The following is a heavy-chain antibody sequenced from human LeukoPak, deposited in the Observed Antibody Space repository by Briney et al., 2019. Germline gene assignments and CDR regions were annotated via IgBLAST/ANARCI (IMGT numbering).Heavy chain of an antibody. CDR1: GDRVSSNSAA. J-gene: IGHJ6*02. V-gene: IGHV6-1*01. CDR3: ARDSIVVVPDAYYYGMDV. D-gene: IGHD2-2*01. CDR2: TYYRSKWYN. Sequence: SQTLSLTCAISGDRVSSNSAAWNWIRQSPSRGLEWLGRTYYRSKWYNDYAVSVKSRITINPDTSKNQFSLQLNSVTPEDTAVYYCARDSIVVVPDAYYYGMDVWGQGTTVTVSS.